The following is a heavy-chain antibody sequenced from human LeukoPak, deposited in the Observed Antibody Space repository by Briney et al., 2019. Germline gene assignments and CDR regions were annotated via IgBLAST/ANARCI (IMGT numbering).Heavy chain of an antibody. J-gene: IGHJ6*02. Sequence: SETLSLTCTVSGGSISSYYWSWIRQPPGKGLEWIGYIYYSGSTNYNPSLKSRVTISVDTSKNQFSLKLSSVTAADTAVYYCGRVAAMAPPYYYYYGMDVWGQGTTVTVSS. CDR2: IYYSGST. CDR3: GRVAAMAPPYYYYYGMDV. CDR1: GGSISSYY. D-gene: IGHD5-18*01. V-gene: IGHV4-59*01.